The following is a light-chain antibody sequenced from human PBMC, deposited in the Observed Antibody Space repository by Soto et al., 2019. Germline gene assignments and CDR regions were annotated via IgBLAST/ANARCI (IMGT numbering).Light chain of an antibody. CDR3: QQYNSYSYP. Sequence: DIQMTQSPSTLSASVGDRVTITCRASQSISSWLAWYQHKLGKAPKLLIYDASSLESGVPSRFSGSGSGTEFTLTISSLQPDDFATYYCQQYNSYSYPFGQGTKLEIK. CDR1: QSISSW. V-gene: IGKV1-5*01. CDR2: DAS. J-gene: IGKJ2*01.